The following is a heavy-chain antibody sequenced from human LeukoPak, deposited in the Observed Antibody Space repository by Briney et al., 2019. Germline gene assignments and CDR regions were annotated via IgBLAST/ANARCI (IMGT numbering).Heavy chain of an antibody. D-gene: IGHD2-21*02. V-gene: IGHV3-23*01. J-gene: IGHJ6*03. CDR1: GFTFTSYA. CDR3: ARGGLVTAINPLYYYYMDV. CDR2: ISGSGGST. Sequence: PGGSLRLSCAASGFTFTSYAMNWVRQAPGKGLEWVSAISGSGGSTYYADSVKGRFTISRDNSKNTLYLQMNSLRSEDTAVYYCARGGLVTAINPLYYYYMDVWGKGTTVTVSS.